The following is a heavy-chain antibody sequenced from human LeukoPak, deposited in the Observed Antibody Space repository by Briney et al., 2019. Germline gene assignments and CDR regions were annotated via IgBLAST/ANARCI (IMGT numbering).Heavy chain of an antibody. V-gene: IGHV3-7*01. CDR2: IKQDGSEK. D-gene: IGHD6-19*01. Sequence: PGGSLRLSCAASGFTFSSYWMSWVRQVPGKGLEWVAKIKQDGSEKYSVDSVKGRFTISRDNAETSLYLQMNSLRAQDTAMYFCTGGIGWLCDTWGQGNLVTVSS. CDR1: GFTFSSYW. J-gene: IGHJ5*02. CDR3: TGGIGWLCDT.